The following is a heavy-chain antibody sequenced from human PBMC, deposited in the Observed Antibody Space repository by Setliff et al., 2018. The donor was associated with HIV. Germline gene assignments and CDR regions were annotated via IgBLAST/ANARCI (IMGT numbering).Heavy chain of an antibody. V-gene: IGHV3-23*01. D-gene: IGHD6-19*01. Sequence: GGSLRLSCAASGFTFSSYAMSWVRQAPGKGLEWVSGISGSGYGTFYADSVKGRFTISRDNSKNTLYLQMDSLRAEDTAVYYCAKDPAVAGTMAGDYFDYWGQGTLVTVSS. CDR2: ISGSGYGT. CDR3: AKDPAVAGTMAGDYFDY. J-gene: IGHJ4*02. CDR1: GFTFSSYA.